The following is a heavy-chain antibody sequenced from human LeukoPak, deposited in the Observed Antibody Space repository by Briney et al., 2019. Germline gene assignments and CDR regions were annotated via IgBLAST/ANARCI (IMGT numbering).Heavy chain of an antibody. CDR1: GGSISSGHYY. CDR2: MYYSGST. V-gene: IGHV4-30-4*01. J-gene: IGHJ5*02. CDR3: ARPYYYDSRIDP. D-gene: IGHD3-22*01. Sequence: SQTLSLTCTVSGGSISSGHYYWSWIRQPPGKGLEWIAYMYYSGSTYYNPSLKSRVTMSADTSKNQLSLELSSVTAADTAVYYCARPYYYDSRIDPWGQGILVTVSS.